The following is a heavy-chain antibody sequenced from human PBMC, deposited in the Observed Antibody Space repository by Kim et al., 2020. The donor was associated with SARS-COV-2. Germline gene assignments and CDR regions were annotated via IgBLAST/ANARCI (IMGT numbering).Heavy chain of an antibody. Sequence: YNPSLKSRVTISVDTSKNQFSLKLSSVTAADTAVYYCARVSAGTISRFDYWGQGTLVTVSS. V-gene: IGHV4-59*01. J-gene: IGHJ4*02. D-gene: IGHD6-19*01. CDR3: ARVSAGTISRFDY.